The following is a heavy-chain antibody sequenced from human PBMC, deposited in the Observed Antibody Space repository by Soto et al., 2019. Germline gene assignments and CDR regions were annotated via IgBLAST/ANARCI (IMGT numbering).Heavy chain of an antibody. D-gene: IGHD1-26*01. CDR2: IYYSGST. V-gene: IGHV4-59*01. CDR3: ARGKVGATRNDAFDI. CDR1: GGSISSYY. J-gene: IGHJ3*02. Sequence: SETLSLTCTVSGGSISSYYWSWIRQPPGKGLEWIGYIYYSGSTNYNPSLKSRVTISVDTSKNQFSLKLSSVTAADTAVYYCARGKVGATRNDAFDIWGQGTMVTVSS.